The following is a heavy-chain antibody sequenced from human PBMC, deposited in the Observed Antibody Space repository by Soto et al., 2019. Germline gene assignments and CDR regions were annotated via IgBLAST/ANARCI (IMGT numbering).Heavy chain of an antibody. Sequence: SETLSLTCPVSGGSISSSYWRWIRQPPGKGLEWIGYSYYSGSTNYNPSLKSRVTISVDTSKNQFSLKLSSVTAADTAVYYCARAVDSSGYYHYWGQGTLVTVSS. D-gene: IGHD3-22*01. J-gene: IGHJ4*02. V-gene: IGHV4-59*01. CDR2: SYYSGST. CDR1: GGSISSSY. CDR3: ARAVDSSGYYHY.